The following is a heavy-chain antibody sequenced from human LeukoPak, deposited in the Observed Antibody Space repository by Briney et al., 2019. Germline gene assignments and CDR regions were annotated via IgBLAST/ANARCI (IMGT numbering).Heavy chain of an antibody. CDR3: ARGSSWYMASQGTFDY. J-gene: IGHJ4*02. V-gene: IGHV6-1*01. CDR2: TYYRSKWYN. CDR1: GDSVPSNSAA. Sequence: SQTLSLTCAISGDSVPSNSAAWNWIRQSPSRGLEWLGRTYYRSKWYNDYAVSVKSRITINPDTSKNQFSLQLNSVTPEDTAVYYCARGSSWYMASQGTFDYWGQGTLVTVSS. D-gene: IGHD6-13*01.